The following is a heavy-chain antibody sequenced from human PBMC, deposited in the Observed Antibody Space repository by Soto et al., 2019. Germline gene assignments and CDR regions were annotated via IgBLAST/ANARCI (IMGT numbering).Heavy chain of an antibody. Sequence: QVQLVESGGGVVQPGRSLRLSCAASGFTFSSYGMHWVRQAPGKGLGWVAVIWYDGSNKYYADSVKGRFTISRDNSKNTLYLQMNSLRAEDTAVYYCARPMSGRRELGKRYYYYGMDVWGQGTTVTVSS. CDR2: IWYDGSNK. CDR1: GFTFSSYG. J-gene: IGHJ6*02. CDR3: ARPMSGRRELGKRYYYYGMDV. D-gene: IGHD7-27*01. V-gene: IGHV3-33*01.